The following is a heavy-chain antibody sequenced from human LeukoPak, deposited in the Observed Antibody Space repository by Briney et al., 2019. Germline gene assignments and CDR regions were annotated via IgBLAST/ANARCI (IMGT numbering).Heavy chain of an antibody. Sequence: AGGSLRLSCAASGFTFSSYTMNWVRQAPGKGLEWVSSITSSSSYIYYADSLKGRFTISRDNAKNSLYLQMNSLRAEDTAIYYCARHVVVVGFDYWGQGTLVTVSS. CDR1: GFTFSSYT. CDR2: ITSSSSYI. D-gene: IGHD3-22*01. J-gene: IGHJ4*02. V-gene: IGHV3-21*01. CDR3: ARHVVVVGFDY.